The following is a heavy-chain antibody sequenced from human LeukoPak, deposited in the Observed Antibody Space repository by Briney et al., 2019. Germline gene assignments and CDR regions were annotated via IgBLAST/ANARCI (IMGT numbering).Heavy chain of an antibody. CDR1: GGSISGHY. J-gene: IGHJ6*03. CDR2: MSYSGST. D-gene: IGHD3-10*01. V-gene: IGHV4-59*11. Sequence: SETLSLTCTVSGGSISGHYWTWIRQPPGKGLEFNGYMSYSGSTDYNPSLKSRVTISIDTSKNQFSLRLSSVTAADTAVYFCARADSANYYDSGRYFNYFYMDVWGRGTTVTVSS. CDR3: ARADSANYYDSGRYFNYFYMDV.